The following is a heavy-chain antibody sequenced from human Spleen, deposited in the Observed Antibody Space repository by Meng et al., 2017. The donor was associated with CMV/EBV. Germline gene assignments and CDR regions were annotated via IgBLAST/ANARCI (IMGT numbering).Heavy chain of an antibody. Sequence: GESLKISCAASGFTFSNYWMSWVRQGPGKGLEWVANIKQDGSEKHYVDSVKGRFTISRDNAKNSLYLQMNSLRAEDTAVYYCARDSSGDYYFDYWGQGTLVTVSS. CDR1: GFTFSNYW. CDR2: IKQDGSEK. V-gene: IGHV3-7*01. J-gene: IGHJ4*02. D-gene: IGHD1-26*01. CDR3: ARDSSGDYYFDY.